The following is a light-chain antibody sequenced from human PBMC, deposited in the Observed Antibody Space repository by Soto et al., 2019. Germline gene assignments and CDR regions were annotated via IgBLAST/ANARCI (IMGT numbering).Light chain of an antibody. CDR1: SSDVGGYNY. Sequence: QSALTQPRSVSGSPGQSVTISCTGTSSDVGGYNYVSWYQHHPGNAPKLMIYDVSKRPSGVPDRFSGSKSGNTASLTISGLQAEDEADYYCCSYAGSYIFYVFGTGTKVTVL. CDR2: DVS. CDR3: CSYAGSYIFYV. J-gene: IGLJ1*01. V-gene: IGLV2-11*01.